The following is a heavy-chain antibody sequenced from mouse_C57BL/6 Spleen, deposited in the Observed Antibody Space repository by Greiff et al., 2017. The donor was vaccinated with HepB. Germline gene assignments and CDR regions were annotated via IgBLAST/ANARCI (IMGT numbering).Heavy chain of an antibody. V-gene: IGHV1-81*01. D-gene: IGHD1-1*01. CDR1: GYTFTSYG. Sequence: VKLMESGAELARPGASVKLSCKASGYTFTSYGISWVKQRTGQGLEWIGEIYPRSGNTYYNEKFKGKATLTADKSSSTAYMELRSLTSEDSAVYFCARGATVVGDWFAYWGQGTLVTVSA. CDR3: ARGATVVGDWFAY. J-gene: IGHJ3*01. CDR2: IYPRSGNT.